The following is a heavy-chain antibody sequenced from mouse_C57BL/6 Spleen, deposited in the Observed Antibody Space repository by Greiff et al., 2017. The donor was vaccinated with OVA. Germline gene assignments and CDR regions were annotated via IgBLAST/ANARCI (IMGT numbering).Heavy chain of an antibody. CDR3: ARHETAQATDYFDY. J-gene: IGHJ2*01. D-gene: IGHD3-2*02. CDR2: ISSGGSYT. V-gene: IGHV5-6*01. Sequence: EVQGVESGGDLVKPGGSLKLSCAASGFTFSSYGMSWVRQTPDKRLEWVATISSGGSYTYYPDSVKGRFTSSRDNAKNTLYLQMSSLKSEDTAMYYCARHETAQATDYFDYWGQGTTLTVSS. CDR1: GFTFSSYG.